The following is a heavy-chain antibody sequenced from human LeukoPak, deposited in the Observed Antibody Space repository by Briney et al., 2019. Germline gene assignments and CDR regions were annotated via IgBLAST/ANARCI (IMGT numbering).Heavy chain of an antibody. CDR3: ARGTVAGRSVDY. CDR2: MNQDGSEK. D-gene: IGHD6-19*01. V-gene: IGHV3-7*01. CDR1: GFTFSNYW. J-gene: IGHJ4*02. Sequence: GGSLRLSCAASGFTFSNYWMTWVRQAPGRGLEWVANMNQDGSEKYYMDSVRGLFTISRDNAKNSLYLQMNSLRAEDTAVYYCARGTVAGRSVDYWGQGTLVTVSS.